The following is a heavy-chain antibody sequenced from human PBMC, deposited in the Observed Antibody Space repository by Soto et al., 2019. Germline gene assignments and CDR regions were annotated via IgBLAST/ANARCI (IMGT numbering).Heavy chain of an antibody. CDR3: VKGEYYYDSSGYYPFDY. Sequence: GGSLRLSCAASGFTVSSNYMSWVRQAPGKGLEYVSSISTNGGSTDYADSVKGRFTISRDNSKNTVYLQMSSLRVEDTAVYYCVKGEYYYDSSGYYPFDYWGQGTLVTV. V-gene: IGHV3-64D*06. J-gene: IGHJ4*02. D-gene: IGHD3-22*01. CDR2: ISTNGGST. CDR1: GFTVSSNY.